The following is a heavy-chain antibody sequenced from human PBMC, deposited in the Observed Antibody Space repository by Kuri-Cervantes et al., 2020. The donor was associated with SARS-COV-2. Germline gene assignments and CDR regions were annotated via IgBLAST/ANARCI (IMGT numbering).Heavy chain of an antibody. CDR2: ISYDGSNK. Sequence: GESLKISCAASRFSFSSYTLHWVRQAPGKGPECVAVISYDGSNKYYADSVKGRFTISRDNSKNTLYLQMNSLRAEDTAVYYCARYPFDYWGQGTLVTVSS. D-gene: IGHD2-2*01. J-gene: IGHJ4*02. CDR3: ARYPFDY. V-gene: IGHV3-30-3*01. CDR1: RFSFSSYT.